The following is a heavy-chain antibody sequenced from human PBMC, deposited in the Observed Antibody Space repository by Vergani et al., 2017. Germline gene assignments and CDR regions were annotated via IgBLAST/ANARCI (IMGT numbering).Heavy chain of an antibody. Sequence: QGQLVESGGGIVQPGRSLTLSCVASRSTFKTYGMHWVRQAPGKGLEWVGLIYYDGSNAYYADSVKGRFTISRDNSKNTLYLQMNSLRAEDTAVYYCAKVLAVAGTGYFDYWGQGTLVTVSS. CDR2: IYYDGSNA. CDR3: AKVLAVAGTGYFDY. V-gene: IGHV3-33*06. D-gene: IGHD6-19*01. J-gene: IGHJ4*02. CDR1: RSTFKTYG.